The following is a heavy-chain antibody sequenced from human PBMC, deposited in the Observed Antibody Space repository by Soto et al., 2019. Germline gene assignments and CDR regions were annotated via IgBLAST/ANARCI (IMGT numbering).Heavy chain of an antibody. V-gene: IGHV4-59*08. D-gene: IGHD2-15*01. Sequence: SETMSLTCAVYGGSCSGYYWSWIRQPPGKGLEWIGYIYYSGSTNYNPSLKSRVTISVDTSKNQFSLKLSSVTAADTAVYYCARRYDLYYFDYWGQGTLVTVSS. CDR3: ARRYDLYYFDY. CDR2: IYYSGST. J-gene: IGHJ4*02. CDR1: GGSCSGYY.